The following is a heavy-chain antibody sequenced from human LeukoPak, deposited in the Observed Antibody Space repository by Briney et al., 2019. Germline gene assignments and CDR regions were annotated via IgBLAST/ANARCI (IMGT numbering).Heavy chain of an antibody. CDR1: GGSISNNNYY. CDR2: IFYSGST. V-gene: IGHV4-39*01. Sequence: SETLSLTCTISGGSISNNNYYWGWIRQPPGKGLEWIGSIFYSGSTYYNPPLKSRVTISVDTSKNQFSLKLTSVTAADTAVYYCARHPLLPTAPWVPNYFDYWGQGTLVTVSS. CDR3: ARHPLLPTAPWVPNYFDY. D-gene: IGHD5-18*01. J-gene: IGHJ4*02.